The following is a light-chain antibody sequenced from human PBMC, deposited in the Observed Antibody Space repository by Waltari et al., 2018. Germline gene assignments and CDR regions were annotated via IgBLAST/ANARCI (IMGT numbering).Light chain of an antibody. V-gene: IGKV3-20*01. CDR3: QKYDRLPAT. Sequence: EIVLTQSPGTLSLSPGEPATLSCRASQSVGRSLVWYQQKPGQAPRLLIYDTYKRATGIPDRFSGSGSGTDFSLTISRLEPEDFAVYYCQKYDRLPATFGQGTKVESK. J-gene: IGKJ1*01. CDR1: QSVGRS. CDR2: DTY.